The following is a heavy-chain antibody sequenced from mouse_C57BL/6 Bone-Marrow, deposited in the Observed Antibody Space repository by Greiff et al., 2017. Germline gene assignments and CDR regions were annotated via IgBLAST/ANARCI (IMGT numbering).Heavy chain of an antibody. CDR1: GFTFSNYW. V-gene: IGHV6-3*01. J-gene: IGHJ1*03. D-gene: IGHD1-1*01. CDR2: IRLKSDNYAT. CDR3: AYYYGRYVDV. Sequence: EVMLVESGGGLVQPGGSMKLSCVASGFTFSNYWMNWVRQSPETGLEWVAQIRLKSDNYATHYAESVKGRFTISRDDSKSSVYLQMNNLRAEDTGIYYCAYYYGRYVDVWGTGTTVSVSS.